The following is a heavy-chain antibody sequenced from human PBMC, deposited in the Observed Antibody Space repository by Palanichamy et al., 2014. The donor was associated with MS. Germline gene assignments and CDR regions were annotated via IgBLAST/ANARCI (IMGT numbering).Heavy chain of an antibody. Sequence: QVQLQQSGPGLLKPSQTLSLTCAISGDSVSSDNVAWNWIRQSPSRGLEWLGRTYYKSKWNNDYAVSVKSRIIVNPDTSKNQFSLLLNSVTPEDTAVYYCVRYNWNLDRAFETWGQGTMVTVSS. D-gene: IGHD1-20*01. CDR1: GDSVSSDNVA. CDR3: VRYNWNLDRAFET. V-gene: IGHV6-1*01. J-gene: IGHJ3*02. CDR2: TYYKSKWNN.